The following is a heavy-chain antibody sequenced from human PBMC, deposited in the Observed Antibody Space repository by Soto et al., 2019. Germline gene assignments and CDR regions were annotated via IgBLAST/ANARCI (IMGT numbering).Heavy chain of an antibody. V-gene: IGHV1-3*01. CDR3: ATDDLGYCSGGSCYYFDY. J-gene: IGHJ4*02. CDR2: INAGNGNT. Sequence: ASVKVSCKASGYTFTSYAMHWVRQAPGQRLEWMGWINAGNGNTKYSQKFQGRVTITRDTSASTAYMELSSLRSEDTAVYYCATDDLGYCSGGSCYYFDYWGQGTLVTVSS. D-gene: IGHD2-15*01. CDR1: GYTFTSYA.